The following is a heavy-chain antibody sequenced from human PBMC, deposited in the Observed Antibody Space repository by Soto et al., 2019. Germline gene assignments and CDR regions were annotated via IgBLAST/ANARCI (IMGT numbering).Heavy chain of an antibody. CDR2: IYYSGST. J-gene: IGHJ3*02. CDR1: GGSISSYY. D-gene: IGHD3-22*01. Sequence: SETLSLTCTVSGGSISSYYWSWIRQPPGKGLEWIGYIYYSGSTNYNPSLKSRVTISVDTSKNQFSLKLSSVTAADTAVYYCARETEYYYDSSGYSAPWAFDIWGQGTMVT. CDR3: ARETEYYYDSSGYSAPWAFDI. V-gene: IGHV4-59*01.